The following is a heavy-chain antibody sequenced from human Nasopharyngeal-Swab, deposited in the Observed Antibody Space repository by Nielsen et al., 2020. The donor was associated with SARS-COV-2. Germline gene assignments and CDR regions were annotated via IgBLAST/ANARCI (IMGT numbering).Heavy chain of an antibody. CDR1: GYTFSSYG. J-gene: IGHJ6*02. CDR3: ARVGSAIFYYYGMDV. CDR2: ISGHNGDT. Sequence: ASVKVSCKASGYTFSSYGISWVRQAPGQGPEWMGWISGHNGDTKYAQKVQGRVTMTTDTSTSTAYMEVWSLKSDDTAVYYCARVGSAIFYYYGMDVWGQGTTVTVSS. V-gene: IGHV1-18*01. D-gene: IGHD3-3*01.